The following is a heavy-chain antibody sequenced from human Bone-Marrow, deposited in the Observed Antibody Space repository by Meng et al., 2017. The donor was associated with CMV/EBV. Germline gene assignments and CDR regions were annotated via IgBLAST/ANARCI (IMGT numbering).Heavy chain of an antibody. CDR2: IDHSGST. D-gene: IGHD2/OR15-2a*01. Sequence: SQTLSLTCAVYGGSFCGYYWSWIRQPPGKGLEWIGEIDHSGSTNYNPSLKSRVTISVDTSKNQFSLKLSSVTAADTAVYYCARGRINGKWGQGTPVTVSS. V-gene: IGHV4-34*01. J-gene: IGHJ4*02. CDR1: GGSFCGYY. CDR3: ARGRINGK.